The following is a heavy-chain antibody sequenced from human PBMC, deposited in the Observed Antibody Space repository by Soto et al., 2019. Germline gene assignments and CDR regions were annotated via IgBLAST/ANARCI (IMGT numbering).Heavy chain of an antibody. J-gene: IGHJ3*02. CDR1: GGTFSSYA. CDR2: IIPIFGTA. V-gene: IGHV1-69*06. D-gene: IGHD3-10*01. CDR3: ARVSTALIKSAFDI. Sequence: QVQLVQSGAEVKKPGSSVKVSCKASGGTFSSYAISCVRQAPGQGLEWMGGIIPIFGTANYAQKFHGRVTITADKSTSTAYMELSSLRSEDTAVYYCARVSTALIKSAFDIWGQGTMVTVSS.